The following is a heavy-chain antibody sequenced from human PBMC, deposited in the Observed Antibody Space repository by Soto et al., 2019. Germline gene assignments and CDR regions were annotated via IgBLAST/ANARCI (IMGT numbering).Heavy chain of an antibody. J-gene: IGHJ3*02. CDR2: IIPVFGTA. V-gene: IGHV1-69*12. CDR1: GATLNTFINYG. CDR3: ARGAATKIVVVMYYAFEI. D-gene: IGHD3-22*01. Sequence: QVQLVQSGAEVKKPGSSVKVSCKASGATLNTFINYGITCVRQAPGQGLEWMGGIIPVFGTANYAQKFQGRVTISADESTRTAYMELSSLRSEDTAVYYCARGAATKIVVVMYYAFEIWGQGTMVTVSS.